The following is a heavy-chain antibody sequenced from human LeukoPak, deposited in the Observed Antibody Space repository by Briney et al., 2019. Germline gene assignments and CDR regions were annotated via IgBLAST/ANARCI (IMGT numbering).Heavy chain of an antibody. CDR2: MNQNGDQT. J-gene: IGHJ4*02. CDR3: ARDVRY. V-gene: IGHV3-7*04. Sequence: GGSLRLSCAASGFTFSSYSMNWVRQAPGKGLEWVATMNQNGDQTNYADSVRGRFTISRDNAKDSLYLQMNSLRAEDTAVYYCARDVRYWGQGTLVTVSS. CDR1: GFTFSSYS.